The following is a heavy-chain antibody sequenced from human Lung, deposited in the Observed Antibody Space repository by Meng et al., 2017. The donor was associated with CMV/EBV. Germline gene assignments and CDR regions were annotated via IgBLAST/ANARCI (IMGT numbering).Heavy chain of an antibody. CDR2: INPNSGGT. J-gene: IGHJ6*02. Sequence: ASVXVSXXASGYTFTGYYIHWVRQAPGQRLEYMGWINPNSGGTHYAQKIQGRVTMTRDTSLSTAYMELNRLRSDDTAVYYCARGDLIVVVPATIPRVGMDVWGQGTTVTVSS. CDR1: GYTFTGYY. V-gene: IGHV1-2*02. D-gene: IGHD2-2*02. CDR3: ARGDLIVVVPATIPRVGMDV.